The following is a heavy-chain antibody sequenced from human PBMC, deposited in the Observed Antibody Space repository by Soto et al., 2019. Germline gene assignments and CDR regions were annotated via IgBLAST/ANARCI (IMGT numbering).Heavy chain of an antibody. Sequence: SETLSLTCTVSGGSISSYYWSWIRQPPGKGLEWIGYIYYSGSTNYNPSLKSRVTISVDTSKNQFSLKLSSVTAADTAVYYCARDAHSGSYVDYWGQGTLVTVSS. D-gene: IGHD1-26*01. J-gene: IGHJ4*02. CDR3: ARDAHSGSYVDY. CDR1: GGSISSYY. CDR2: IYYSGST. V-gene: IGHV4-59*01.